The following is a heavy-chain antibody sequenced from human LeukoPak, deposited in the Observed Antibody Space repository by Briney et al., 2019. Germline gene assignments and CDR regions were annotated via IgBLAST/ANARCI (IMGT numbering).Heavy chain of an antibody. CDR1: GFTFSSYW. CDR2: IYSGGST. D-gene: IGHD2/OR15-2a*01. CDR3: ASDSILHSSYYYGMDV. Sequence: GGSLRLSCAASGFTFSSYWMHWVRQAPGKGLEWVSVIYSGGSTYYADSVKGRFTISRDNSKNTLYLQMNSLRAEDTAVYYCASDSILHSSYYYGMDVWGQGTTVTVSS. V-gene: IGHV3-53*01. J-gene: IGHJ6*02.